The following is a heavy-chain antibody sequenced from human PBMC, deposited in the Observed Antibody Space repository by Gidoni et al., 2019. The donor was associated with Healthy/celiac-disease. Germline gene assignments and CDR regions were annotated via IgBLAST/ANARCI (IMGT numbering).Heavy chain of an antibody. J-gene: IGHJ3*02. V-gene: IGHV3-30*04. CDR2: ISYDGSNK. CDR1: GFTFSSYA. D-gene: IGHD5-18*01. Sequence: QVQLVESGGGVVQPGRSLRLSCAASGFTFSSYAMHWVRQAPGKGLEWVALISYDGSNKYYSDSVKGRFTISRDNSKNTLYLQMNSLRAEDTAVYYCARSWIQLWFDAFDIWGQGTMVTVSS. CDR3: ARSWIQLWFDAFDI.